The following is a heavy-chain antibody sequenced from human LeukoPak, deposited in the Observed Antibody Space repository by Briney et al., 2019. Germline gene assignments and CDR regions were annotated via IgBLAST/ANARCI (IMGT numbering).Heavy chain of an antibody. V-gene: IGHV3-21*01. CDR1: GFTFSSYS. D-gene: IGHD6-13*01. CDR3: ARDSGYSSSFDI. Sequence: GGSLRLSCAASGFTFSSYSMNWVRQAPGKGLKWVSSISSSSSYIYYADSVKGRFTISRDNAKNSLYLQMNSLRAEDTAVYYCARDSGYSSSFDIWGQGTMVTVSS. CDR2: ISSSSSYI. J-gene: IGHJ3*02.